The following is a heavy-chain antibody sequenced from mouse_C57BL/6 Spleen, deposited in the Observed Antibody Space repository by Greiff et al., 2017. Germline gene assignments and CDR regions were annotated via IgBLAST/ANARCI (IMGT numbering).Heavy chain of an antibody. D-gene: IGHD2-4*01. CDR3: AGYYDYNWCAY. J-gene: IGHJ3*01. V-gene: IGHV5-17*01. Sequence: EVQVVESGGGLVKPGGSLKLSCAASGFTFSDYGMHWVRQAPEKGLEWVAYISSGSSTIYYADTVKGRFTISRDNAKNTLFLQMTSLRSEDTAMYCCAGYYDYNWCAYWGQGTLVTVSA. CDR2: ISSGSSTI. CDR1: GFTFSDYG.